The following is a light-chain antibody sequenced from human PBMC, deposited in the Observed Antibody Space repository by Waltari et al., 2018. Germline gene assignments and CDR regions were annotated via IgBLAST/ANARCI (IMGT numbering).Light chain of an antibody. CDR2: STN. CDR3: SLYMGSGISV. CDR1: SASVSTTNS. V-gene: IGLV8-61*01. Sequence: TVVTQEPSLSVSTGRTVTLTCGLTSASVSTTNSPSWYQQTPGQAPRMLIYSTNTRPSGVPDRFSGSILGNKAALTITGAQADDESDYYCSLYMGSGISVFGSGTKLTVL. J-gene: IGLJ6*01.